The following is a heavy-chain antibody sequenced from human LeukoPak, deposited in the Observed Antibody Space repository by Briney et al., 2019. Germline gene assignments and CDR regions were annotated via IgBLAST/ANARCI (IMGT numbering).Heavy chain of an antibody. Sequence: GGSLRLSCEASGLTFIAYAMTSVRQAPGKRLEWVSSSGSDNQPHYSESVKGRFAISRDNSKSMLFLQLNSLRAEDTALYYCARDLRYYVAMDVWGQGTTVTVSS. CDR1: GLTFIAYA. CDR3: ARDLRYYVAMDV. V-gene: IGHV3-23*01. J-gene: IGHJ6*02. D-gene: IGHD3-10*02. CDR2: SGSDNQP.